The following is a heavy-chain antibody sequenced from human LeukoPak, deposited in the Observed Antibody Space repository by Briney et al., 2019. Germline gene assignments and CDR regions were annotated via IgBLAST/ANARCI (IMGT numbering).Heavy chain of an antibody. CDR3: ANSIAAAGTFDY. Sequence: PGGSLRLSCAASGFSISSYAMSWVRQAPGKGLEWVSAISGSGGSTYYADSVKGRFTISRDNSKNTLYLQMNSLRAEDTAVYYCANSIAAAGTFDYWGQGTLVTVSS. J-gene: IGHJ4*02. CDR1: GFSISSYA. D-gene: IGHD6-13*01. V-gene: IGHV3-23*01. CDR2: ISGSGGST.